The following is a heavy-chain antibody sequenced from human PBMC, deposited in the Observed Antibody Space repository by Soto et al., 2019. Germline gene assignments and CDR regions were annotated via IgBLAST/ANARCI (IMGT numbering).Heavy chain of an antibody. Sequence: QVQLVQSGAEVRKPGASVKVSCKASGYSLTSYYMHWVRQAPGHGLEWMGITNPSDGSTNYAQKFQGRVTMTSDTSTSTVYVEMSSLRSEDTAMYYCARSYVTSRPIDFWGQGTLVTVSS. CDR2: TNPSDGST. CDR1: GYSLTSYY. V-gene: IGHV1-46*01. CDR3: ARSYVTSRPIDF. J-gene: IGHJ4*02. D-gene: IGHD3-10*02.